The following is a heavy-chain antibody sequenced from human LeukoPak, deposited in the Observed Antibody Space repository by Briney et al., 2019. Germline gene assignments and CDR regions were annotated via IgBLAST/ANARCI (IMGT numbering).Heavy chain of an antibody. CDR3: ARHVMTTVRVFDY. CDR1: GGSINVYY. CDR2: IYSSGST. J-gene: IGHJ4*02. V-gene: IGHV4-4*07. D-gene: IGHD4-11*01. Sequence: PSETLSLTCTVSGGSINVYYWSWIRQPAGKGLEWIGRIYSSGSTNYNPSLKSRVSMSVDTSKNQFSLKLSSVTAADTAVYYCARHVMTTVRVFDYWGQGTLVTVSS.